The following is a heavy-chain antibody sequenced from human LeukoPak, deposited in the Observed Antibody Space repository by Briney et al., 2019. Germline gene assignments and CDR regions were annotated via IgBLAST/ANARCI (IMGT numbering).Heavy chain of an antibody. CDR1: GGSISSGSYY. D-gene: IGHD6-19*01. J-gene: IGHJ4*02. CDR3: ARDRGGSSGWYGFDY. V-gene: IGHV4-61*02. Sequence: SETLSLTCTVSGGSISSGSYYWSWIRQPAGMGLEWIGRIYTSGSTNYNPSLKSRVTISVDTSKNQFSLKLSSVTAADTAVYYCARDRGGSSGWYGFDYWGQGTLVTVSS. CDR2: IYTSGST.